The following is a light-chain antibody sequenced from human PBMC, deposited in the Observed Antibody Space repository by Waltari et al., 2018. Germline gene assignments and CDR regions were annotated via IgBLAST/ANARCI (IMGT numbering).Light chain of an antibody. CDR1: QGLDNW. J-gene: IGKJ4*01. V-gene: IGKV1D-12*01. Sequence: DIQMTQSPSSVSASVGDRVTITCRASQGLDNWVSWSQQKPGEAPRLLIYYISNLETGVPSRFSGSGSGTDFTLTINSLQPEDYATYYCQQASRFPRTFGGGTKVDVK. CDR2: YIS. CDR3: QQASRFPRT.